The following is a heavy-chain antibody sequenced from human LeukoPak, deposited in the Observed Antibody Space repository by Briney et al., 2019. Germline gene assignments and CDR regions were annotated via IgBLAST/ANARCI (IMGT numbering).Heavy chain of an antibody. Sequence: PGGSLRLSCAASGFTFSDYYMSWIRQAPGKGLEWVSYISSSGSTIYYADSVKGRFTISRDNAKNSLYLQMNSLRAEDTAVYYCARDDEEMAPYYFDNWGQGTLVTVSS. V-gene: IGHV3-11*01. CDR1: GFTFSDYY. CDR2: ISSSGSTI. D-gene: IGHD5-24*01. J-gene: IGHJ4*02. CDR3: ARDDEEMAPYYFDN.